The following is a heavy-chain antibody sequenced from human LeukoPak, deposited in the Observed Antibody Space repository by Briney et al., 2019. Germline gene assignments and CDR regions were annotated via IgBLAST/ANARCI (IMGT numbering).Heavy chain of an antibody. D-gene: IGHD6-13*01. CDR1: GFTFRSFW. CDR3: AREEGIAAAGMVSGGYDY. CDR2: IRHDGIEK. Sequence: GGSLRLSCAASGFTFRSFWMSWVRQAPGKGLEWVANIRHDGIEKYYVDSVKGRFTISRDNAKNSLYLQMNSLRAEDTAVYYCAREEGIAAAGMVSGGYDYWGQGTLVTVSS. V-gene: IGHV3-7*01. J-gene: IGHJ4*02.